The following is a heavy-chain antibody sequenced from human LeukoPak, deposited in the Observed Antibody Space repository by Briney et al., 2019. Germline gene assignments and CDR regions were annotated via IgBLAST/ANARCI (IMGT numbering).Heavy chain of an antibody. Sequence: PSETLSLTCTVSGGSISSGGYYWSWIRQHPGKGLEWIGYIYYSGSTYYNPSLKSRVTISVDTSKNQFSLKLSSVTAADTAVYYCARMWITGTTGAFDIWGQGTMVTVSS. CDR3: ARMWITGTTGAFDI. J-gene: IGHJ3*02. CDR2: IYYSGST. CDR1: GGSISSGGYY. D-gene: IGHD1-20*01. V-gene: IGHV4-31*03.